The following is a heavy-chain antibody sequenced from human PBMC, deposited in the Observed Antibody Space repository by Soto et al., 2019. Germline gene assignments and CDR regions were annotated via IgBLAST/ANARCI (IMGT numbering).Heavy chain of an antibody. V-gene: IGHV4-59*08. J-gene: IGHJ4*02. D-gene: IGHD4-17*01. CDR2: IYYSGSI. CDR1: GGSISSYY. Sequence: SETLSLTCTVSGGSISSYYWSWIRQPPGKGLEWIGYIYYSGSINYNPSLKSRVTISVDTSKNQFSLKLSSVTAADTAVYYCAASTYGDYVRYYWGQGTLVTVSS. CDR3: AASTYGDYVRYY.